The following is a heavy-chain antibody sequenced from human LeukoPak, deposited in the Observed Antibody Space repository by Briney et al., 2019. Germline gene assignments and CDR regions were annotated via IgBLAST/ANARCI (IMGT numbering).Heavy chain of an antibody. D-gene: IGHD3-22*01. CDR2: ISSSSSYI. Sequence: PGGSLRLSCAASGFTFRSYAMSWVRQAPGKGLEWASSISSSSSYIYYADSVKGRFTISRDNAKNSLDLQLNSLRAEDSAVYYCARDSFYYDSSGFDYWGQGTLVTVSS. CDR3: ARDSFYYDSSGFDY. CDR1: GFTFRSYA. J-gene: IGHJ4*02. V-gene: IGHV3-21*01.